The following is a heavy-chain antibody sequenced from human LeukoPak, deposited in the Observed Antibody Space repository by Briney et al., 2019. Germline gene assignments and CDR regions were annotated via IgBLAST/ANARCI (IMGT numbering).Heavy chain of an antibody. D-gene: IGHD3-10*01. CDR2: ISSSSSYI. V-gene: IGHV3-21*01. J-gene: IGHJ3*02. Sequence: GGSLRLSCAASGFTFSSYSMNWVRQAPGKGLEWVSSISSSSSYIYYADSVKGRFTISRDNSENTLYLQMSSLRAEDTAMYFCAKRDAKISGSDSFDIWGQGTMVTVSS. CDR3: AKRDAKISGSDSFDI. CDR1: GFTFSSYS.